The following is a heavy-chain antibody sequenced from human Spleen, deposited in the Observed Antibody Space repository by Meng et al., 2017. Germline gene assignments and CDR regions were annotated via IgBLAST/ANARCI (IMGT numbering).Heavy chain of an antibody. Sequence: QVPLVRSGAEVKRPGASVKVSCKASGYTFPDYWLHWVRRAPGQGLEWMGRINPNNGDSLYAQKFQGRVSMTSDTSISTVYMELRSLRSDDTAVYYCARDRWGVNDYWGQGTLVTVSS. CDR1: GYTFPDYW. CDR3: ARDRWGVNDY. J-gene: IGHJ4*02. D-gene: IGHD3-16*01. CDR2: INPNNGDS. V-gene: IGHV1-2*06.